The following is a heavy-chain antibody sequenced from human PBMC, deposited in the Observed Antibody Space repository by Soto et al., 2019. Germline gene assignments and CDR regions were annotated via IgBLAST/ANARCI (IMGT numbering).Heavy chain of an antibody. V-gene: IGHV4-30-4*02. Sequence: SETLSLTCTVSGGSIRSGDNYWSWIRQTPGKGLEWIGYIYYRGSTYYNQSLKSRVTISVDTSKNQFSLKLNSVTAADTAVYYCARDLWGYCGTDCYPLDVWGQGTTVTVSS. J-gene: IGHJ6*02. CDR3: ARDLWGYCGTDCYPLDV. CDR1: GGSIRSGDNY. D-gene: IGHD2-21*02. CDR2: IYYRGST.